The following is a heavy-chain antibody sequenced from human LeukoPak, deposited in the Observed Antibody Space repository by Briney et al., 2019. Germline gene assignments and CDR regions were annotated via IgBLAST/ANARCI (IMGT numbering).Heavy chain of an antibody. D-gene: IGHD5-18*01. CDR2: ICYSGST. CDR3: ARLYSYHFDY. J-gene: IGHJ4*02. Sequence: KPSETLSLTCTVSGGSISSHYWSWIRQPPGKGLEWIGYICYSGSTNYNPSLKSRVTISVDTSKNQFSLKLSSVTAADTAVYYCARLYSYHFDYWGQGTLVTVSS. V-gene: IGHV4-59*11. CDR1: GGSISSHY.